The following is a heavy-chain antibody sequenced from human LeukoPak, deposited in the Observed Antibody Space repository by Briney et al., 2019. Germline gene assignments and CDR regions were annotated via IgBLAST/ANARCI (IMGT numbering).Heavy chain of an antibody. J-gene: IGHJ4*02. D-gene: IGHD6-13*01. CDR2: VYYSGST. CDR1: GGSISSYW. Sequence: SETLYLTCTGSGGSISSYWWSWMRQPPAGRLEGVASVYYSGSTNYNPSLKSRVTISVDTPKNQFSLKLSSVTAADTAVYYCAGGEYSSSSLPYYFDYWGQGTLVTVSS. CDR3: AGGEYSSSSLPYYFDY. V-gene: IGHV4-59*01.